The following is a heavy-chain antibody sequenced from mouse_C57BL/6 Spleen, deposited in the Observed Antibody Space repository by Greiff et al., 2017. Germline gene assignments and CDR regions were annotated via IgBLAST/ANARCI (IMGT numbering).Heavy chain of an antibody. V-gene: IGHV3-6*01. CDR3: ARDSYYLYYFDY. D-gene: IGHD2-10*01. CDR1: GYSITSGYY. Sequence: EVQVVESGPGLVKPSQSLSLTCSVTGYSITSGYYWNWIRQFPGNKLEWMGYISYDGSNNYNPSLKNRISITRDTSKNQFFLKLNSVTTEDTATYYCARDSYYLYYFDYWGQGTTLTVSS. CDR2: ISYDGSN. J-gene: IGHJ2*01.